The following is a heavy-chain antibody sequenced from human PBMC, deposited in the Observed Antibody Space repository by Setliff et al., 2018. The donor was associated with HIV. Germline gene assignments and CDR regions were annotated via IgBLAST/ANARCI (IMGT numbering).Heavy chain of an antibody. V-gene: IGHV1-3*01. CDR3: ARVRYDYVWGSYRYASSFDY. D-gene: IGHD3-16*02. CDR1: GYSFSSFA. J-gene: IGHJ4*02. CDR2: INAVNGNT. Sequence: ASVKVSCKASGYSFSSFAMHWVRQAPGQRLEWMAWINAVNGNTKYSQKFQGRVTITRDTSASTAYMELSSLRSEDTAVYYCARVRYDYVWGSYRYASSFDYWGQGTLVTVSS.